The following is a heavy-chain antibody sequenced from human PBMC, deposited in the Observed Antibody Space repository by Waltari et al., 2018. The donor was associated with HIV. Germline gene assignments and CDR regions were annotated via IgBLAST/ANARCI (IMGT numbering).Heavy chain of an antibody. CDR1: GPSFTPLD. CDR3: ARVYYYDSGSYRPFFEY. Sequence: QVQRVPSGAAVKTPGASVAFSLKPSGPSFTPLDTYGWRQATGQGLEWMGWMNPNSGNTGYTQKFQGRVTMTRNTSISTAYMELSSLRSEDTAVYYCARVYYYDSGSYRPFFEYWGQGTLVTVSS. J-gene: IGHJ4*02. V-gene: IGHV1-8*01. CDR2: MNPNSGNT. D-gene: IGHD3-10*01.